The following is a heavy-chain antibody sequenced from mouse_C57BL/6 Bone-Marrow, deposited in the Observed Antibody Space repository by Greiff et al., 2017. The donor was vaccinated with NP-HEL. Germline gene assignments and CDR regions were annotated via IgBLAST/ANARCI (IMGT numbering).Heavy chain of an antibody. CDR3: AREGGLRRRTYAMDY. CDR2: INYDGSST. J-gene: IGHJ4*01. Sequence: DVKLVESEGGLVQPGSSMKLSCTASGFTFSDYYMAWVRQVPEKGLEWVANINYDGSSTYYLDSLKSRSIIPRDNATNILYLQMSSLKSEDTATYYCAREGGLRRRTYAMDYWGQGTSVTVSS. CDR1: GFTFSDYY. V-gene: IGHV5-16*01. D-gene: IGHD2-4*01.